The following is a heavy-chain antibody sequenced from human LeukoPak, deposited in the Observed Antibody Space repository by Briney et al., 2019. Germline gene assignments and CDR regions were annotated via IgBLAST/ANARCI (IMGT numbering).Heavy chain of an antibody. J-gene: IGHJ4*02. Sequence: ASVKVSCKASGGTFSSYAISWGRQSPGQGLEWMGRIIPILGIANYAQKFQGRVTITANKSTSTAYMELSSLRSEDTAVYYCADHPYSYWGQGTLVTVSS. CDR3: ADHPYSY. V-gene: IGHV1-69*04. D-gene: IGHD5-18*01. CDR1: GGTFSSYA. CDR2: IIPILGIA.